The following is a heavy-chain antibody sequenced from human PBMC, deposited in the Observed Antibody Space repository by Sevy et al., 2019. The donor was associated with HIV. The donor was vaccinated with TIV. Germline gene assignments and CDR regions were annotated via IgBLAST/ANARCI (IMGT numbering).Heavy chain of an antibody. Sequence: GGSLRLSCAASGFTFSNYGMHWVRQAPGRGLEWVAFIRYDGSNKYYAESVKGRFTISRDNSKSTLYLQMNSLRPEDTAVFYCAKDEAVARYGFFHHWGQGTLVTVSS. CDR1: GFTFSNYG. V-gene: IGHV3-30*02. J-gene: IGHJ1*01. CDR2: IRYDGSNK. CDR3: AKDEAVARYGFFHH. D-gene: IGHD6-19*01.